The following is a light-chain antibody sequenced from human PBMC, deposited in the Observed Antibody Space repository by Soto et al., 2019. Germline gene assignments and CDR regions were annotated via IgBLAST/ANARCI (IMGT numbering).Light chain of an antibody. CDR1: SSDVGGYNY. CDR2: EVS. V-gene: IGLV2-8*01. J-gene: IGLJ1*01. CDR3: SSYAGSNNQV. Sequence: QSALTQPPSASGSPGQSVTISCTGTSSDVGGYNYVSWYQQHPGRAPKLMIYEVSQRPSGVPDRFSGSKSGNTASLTVSGLQTEDEADYYRSSYAGSNNQVFGTGTKVTVL.